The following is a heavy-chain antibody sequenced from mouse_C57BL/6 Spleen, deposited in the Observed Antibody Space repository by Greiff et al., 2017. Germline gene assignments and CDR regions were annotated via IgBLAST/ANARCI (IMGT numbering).Heavy chain of an antibody. Sequence: ESGAELVKPGASVKMSCKASGYTFTTYPIEWMKQNHGKSLEWIGNFHPYNDDTKYNEKFKGKATLTVEKSSSTVYLELSRLTSDDSAVYYCARGDLYGGYFDYWGQGTTLTVSS. J-gene: IGHJ2*01. CDR1: GYTFTTYP. CDR3: ARGDLYGGYFDY. D-gene: IGHD1-1*01. CDR2: FHPYNDDT. V-gene: IGHV1-47*01.